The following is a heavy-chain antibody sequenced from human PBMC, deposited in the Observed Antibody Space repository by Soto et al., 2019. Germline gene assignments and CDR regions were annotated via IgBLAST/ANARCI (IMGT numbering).Heavy chain of an antibody. Sequence: QVQLVQSGAEVKKPGASVKVSCKASGYTFTSYAMHWVRQAPGQRLEWMGWINAGNGNTKYSQKFQGRGTITRDTSATTEHMELSSLSSEDTDVYYCARDRPGDDRGAFDIWGQGTMVTVSS. V-gene: IGHV1-3*01. CDR3: ARDRPGDDRGAFDI. J-gene: IGHJ3*02. D-gene: IGHD2-21*02. CDR2: INAGNGNT. CDR1: GYTFTSYA.